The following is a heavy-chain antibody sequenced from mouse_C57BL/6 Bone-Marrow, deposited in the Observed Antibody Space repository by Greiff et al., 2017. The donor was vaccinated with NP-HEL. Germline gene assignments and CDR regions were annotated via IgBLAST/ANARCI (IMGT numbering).Heavy chain of an antibody. V-gene: IGHV14-4*01. Sequence: VQLQQSGAELVRPGASVKLSCTASGFNIKDDYMHWVKQRPEQGLEWIGWIDPENGDTEYASKVQGKATITADTASNTAYLQLSSLTSEDTAVYYCTTRITTVVAGGYWGQGTSVTVSS. CDR3: TTRITTVVAGGY. J-gene: IGHJ4*01. CDR1: GFNIKDDY. D-gene: IGHD1-1*01. CDR2: IDPENGDT.